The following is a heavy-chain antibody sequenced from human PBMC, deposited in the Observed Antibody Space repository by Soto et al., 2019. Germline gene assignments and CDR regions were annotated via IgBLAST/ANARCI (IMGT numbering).Heavy chain of an antibody. D-gene: IGHD3-3*01. V-gene: IGHV3-74*01. CDR1: GFTFSPYW. J-gene: IGHJ6*02. Sequence: PGGSLRLSCAASGFTFSPYWMHWVRQAPGKGLVWVSRINPDGSSTNYADSVKGRFTISRDNSKNTVYLQMNDLRVEDAAEYFCAKDSWAIFGVPAGEYYAMDVWGQGTTVTVSS. CDR3: AKDSWAIFGVPAGEYYAMDV. CDR2: INPDGSST.